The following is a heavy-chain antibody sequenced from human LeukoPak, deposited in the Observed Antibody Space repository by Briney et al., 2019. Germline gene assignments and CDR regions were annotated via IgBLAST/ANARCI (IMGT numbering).Heavy chain of an antibody. CDR2: TSAYNVNT. Sequence: ASVKVSCTASGYTFTSYGISWVRQAPGQGLEWMGWTSAYNVNTNYAQKLQGRVTMTTDTSTSTAYMELRSLRSDDTAVYYCARDGERYNFLNWFDPWGQGTLVTVSS. D-gene: IGHD1-20*01. V-gene: IGHV1-18*01. J-gene: IGHJ5*02. CDR1: GYTFTSYG. CDR3: ARDGERYNFLNWFDP.